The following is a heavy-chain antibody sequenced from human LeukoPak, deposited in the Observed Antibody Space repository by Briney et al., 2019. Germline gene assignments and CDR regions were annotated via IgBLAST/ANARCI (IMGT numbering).Heavy chain of an antibody. Sequence: GGSLRLSCAASGITFNNYAFTWVRQAPGKGLEWVSAISGTGSSTYYADSVKGRFTISRDNSKNTLYLQVNSLRADDTAVYYCAKARSYSGTYTFDYWGQGTLVTVSS. D-gene: IGHD1-26*01. J-gene: IGHJ4*02. V-gene: IGHV3-23*01. CDR3: AKARSYSGTYTFDY. CDR2: ISGTGSST. CDR1: GITFNNYA.